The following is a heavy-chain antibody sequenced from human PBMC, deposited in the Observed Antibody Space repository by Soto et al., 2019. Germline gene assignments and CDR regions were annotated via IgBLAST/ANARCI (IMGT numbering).Heavy chain of an antibody. D-gene: IGHD4-17*01. CDR3: ARRTNYGDYSFDY. J-gene: IGHJ4*02. CDR2: VYYAGST. Sequence: TSETLSLTCTVSGGSISTDSHYWGWIRQPPGKGLEWIGSVYYAGSTYKNPSLHSRVTISVDTSKNHFSLKLNSVTAADTAVYYCARRTNYGDYSFDYWGQGTLVTVSS. V-gene: IGHV4-39*02. CDR1: GGSISTDSHY.